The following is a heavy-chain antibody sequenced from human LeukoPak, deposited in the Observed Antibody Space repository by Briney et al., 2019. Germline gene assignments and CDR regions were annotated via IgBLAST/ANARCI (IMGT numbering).Heavy chain of an antibody. Sequence: GGSLRSSCAASGFTFSSYWMSWVRQAPGKGLEWVANIKQDGSEKYYVDSVKGRFTISRDNAKNSLYLQMNSLRAEDTAVYYCAREDYDYVWGSYRYVGTDYWGQGTLVTVSS. D-gene: IGHD3-16*02. V-gene: IGHV3-7*03. CDR2: IKQDGSEK. J-gene: IGHJ4*02. CDR3: AREDYDYVWGSYRYVGTDY. CDR1: GFTFSSYW.